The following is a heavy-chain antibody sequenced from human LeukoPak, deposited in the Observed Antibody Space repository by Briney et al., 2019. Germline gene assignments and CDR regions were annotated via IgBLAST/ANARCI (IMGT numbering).Heavy chain of an antibody. CDR3: AKDRAYYDSSGYPLFDY. CDR1: GFTFSSYG. D-gene: IGHD3-22*01. Sequence: GGSLRLSCAASGFTFSSYGMHWVRQAPGKGLEWVAVISYDGSNKYYADSVKGRFTISRDNSKNTLYLQMNSLRAEDTAVYYCAKDRAYYDSSGYPLFDYWGQGTLVTVSS. CDR2: ISYDGSNK. J-gene: IGHJ4*02. V-gene: IGHV3-30*18.